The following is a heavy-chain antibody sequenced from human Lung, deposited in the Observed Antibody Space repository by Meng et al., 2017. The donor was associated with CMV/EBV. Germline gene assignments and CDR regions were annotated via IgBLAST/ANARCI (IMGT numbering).Heavy chain of an antibody. CDR3: AGGSGRDIDY. J-gene: IGHJ4*02. D-gene: IGHD5-24*01. CDR2: IWYDGSNK. CDR1: GFTFNSYG. V-gene: IGHV3-33*01. Sequence: GGSLRLSCAASGFTFNSYGMHWVRQAPGKGLEWVAVIWYDGSNKYYADSVKGRFTISRDNSQNTLNLQMSSLRAEDTAVYYCAGGSGRDIDYWGQGTLVIVSS.